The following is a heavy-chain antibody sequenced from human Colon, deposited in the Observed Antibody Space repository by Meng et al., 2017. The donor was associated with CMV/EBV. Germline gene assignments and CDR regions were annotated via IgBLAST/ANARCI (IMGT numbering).Heavy chain of an antibody. Sequence: GRSLSLSCAASGFSVRTNYTSWVRQRPGQGLEWLSVIYDTGRTYYADPVKGRFTDSRDESKNTVFLQMNNLRAEDTAVYYCARNRLECGGDCYFADSWGQGTLVTVSS. D-gene: IGHD2-21*02. CDR3: ARNRLECGGDCYFADS. V-gene: IGHV3-66*01. CDR2: IYDTGRT. J-gene: IGHJ5*01. CDR1: GFSVRTNY.